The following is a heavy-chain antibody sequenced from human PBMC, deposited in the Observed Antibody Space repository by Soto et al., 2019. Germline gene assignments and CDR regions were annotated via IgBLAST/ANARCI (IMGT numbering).Heavy chain of an antibody. V-gene: IGHV4-59*02. CDR1: GGKVSSYW. D-gene: IGHD6-13*01. CDR2: IYYSGST. CDR3: ARGRQQLEADAFDI. Sequence: VSLTGEGCGGKVSSYWWRWNQQNTGKGLEWIGYIYYSGSTNYNPSLKSRVTISVDTSKNQFSLKLSSVTATDTAVYYCARGRQQLEADAFDISGQATLVTGSS. J-gene: IGHJ3*02.